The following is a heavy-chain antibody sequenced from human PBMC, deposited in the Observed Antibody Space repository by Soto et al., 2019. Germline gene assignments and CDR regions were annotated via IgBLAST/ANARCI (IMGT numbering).Heavy chain of an antibody. J-gene: IGHJ6*02. V-gene: IGHV3-53*01. Sequence: GGSLRLSCAASGFTVGSNYMSWVRQAPGKGLEWVSVIYSEGTPYYADSVKGPFTISRENSNNTLYLHMNNLRAEDTAVYYCARSTYYDILTGSYYYYAMDVWGQGTTVTVSS. CDR2: IYSEGTP. CDR1: GFTVGSNY. CDR3: ARSTYYDILTGSYYYYAMDV. D-gene: IGHD3-9*01.